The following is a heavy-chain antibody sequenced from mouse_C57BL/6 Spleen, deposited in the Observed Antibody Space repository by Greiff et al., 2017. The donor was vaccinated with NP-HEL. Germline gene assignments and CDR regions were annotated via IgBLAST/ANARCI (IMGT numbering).Heavy chain of an antibody. CDR3: ATYIPPTDYFDY. CDR1: GFTFTDYY. CDR2: IRNKANGYTT. V-gene: IGHV7-3*01. Sequence: EVKLMESGGGLVQPGGSLSLSCAASGFTFTDYYMSWVRQPPGKALEWLGFIRNKANGYTTEYSASVKGRFTISRDNSQSILYLQMNALRAEDSATYYCATYIPPTDYFDYWGQGTTLTVSS. J-gene: IGHJ2*01.